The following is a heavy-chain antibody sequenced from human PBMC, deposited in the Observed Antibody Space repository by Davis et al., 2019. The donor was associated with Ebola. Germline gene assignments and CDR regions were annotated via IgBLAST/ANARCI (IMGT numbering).Heavy chain of an antibody. CDR2: IYSGGNT. J-gene: IGHJ3*02. Sequence: PGGSLRLSCAGSGFTVSSDYMSWVRLDPGRGLEWVSVIYSGGNTYYEDSVKGRFTTSRDNSKNTLFLKMNSLRTEDTAVYYCAGGGAFEIWGQGTMVTVSS. CDR3: AGGGAFEI. V-gene: IGHV3-53*05. CDR1: GFTVSSDY.